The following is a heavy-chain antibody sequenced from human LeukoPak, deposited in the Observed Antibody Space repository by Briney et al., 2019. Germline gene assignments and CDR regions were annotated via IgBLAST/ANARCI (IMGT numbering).Heavy chain of an antibody. Sequence: SVKVSCKASGYTFTSYGISWVRQAPGQGLEWMGGIIPIFGTANYAQKFQGRVTITADESTSTAYMELSSLRSEDTAVYYCAKDQAGIITIFGVVIPDAFDIWGQGTMVTVSS. D-gene: IGHD3-3*01. V-gene: IGHV1-69*13. CDR3: AKDQAGIITIFGVVIPDAFDI. J-gene: IGHJ3*02. CDR1: GYTFTSYG. CDR2: IIPIFGTA.